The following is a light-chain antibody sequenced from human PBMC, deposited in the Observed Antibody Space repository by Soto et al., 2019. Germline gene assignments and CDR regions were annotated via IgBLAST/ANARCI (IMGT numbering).Light chain of an antibody. J-gene: IGLJ3*02. CDR3: SSYTISSTWV. CDR1: SNDVGIYNY. Sequence: QPVLTQPASVSGSPGQSITISCTGTSNDVGIYNYVSWYQQHPGKAPKLMIYEVTNRPSGVSDRFSGSKSDNTASLTISGLQAEDEADYYCSSYTISSTWVFGGGTKLTVL. CDR2: EVT. V-gene: IGLV2-14*01.